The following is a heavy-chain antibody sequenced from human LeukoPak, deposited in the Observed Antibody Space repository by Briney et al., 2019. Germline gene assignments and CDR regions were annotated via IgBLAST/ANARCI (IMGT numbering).Heavy chain of an antibody. V-gene: IGHV3-21*01. Sequence: GGSLRLSCAASGFTFSSYEMNWVRQAPGKGLEWVSSISSSSSYIYYADSVKGRFTISRDNAKNSLYLQMNSLRAEDTAVYYCARVLDSTLDYWGQGTLVTVSS. CDR3: ARVLDSTLDY. CDR2: ISSSSSYI. CDR1: GFTFSSYE. J-gene: IGHJ4*02. D-gene: IGHD2-2*01.